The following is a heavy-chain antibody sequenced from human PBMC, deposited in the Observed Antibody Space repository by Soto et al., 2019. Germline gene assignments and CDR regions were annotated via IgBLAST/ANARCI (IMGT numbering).Heavy chain of an antibody. J-gene: IGHJ3*02. Sequence: GVPVKASSKDCRDTLDSCSMRWVHHAPGQGLEWMGWISAYNGNTNYAQKLQGRVTMTTDTSTSTAYMELRSLRSDDTAVYYGAKGNYSISWYSDIWGQGTMVTVSS. D-gene: IGHD6-13*01. CDR2: ISAYNGNT. CDR1: RDTLDSCS. V-gene: IGHV1-18*01. CDR3: AKGNYSISWYSDI.